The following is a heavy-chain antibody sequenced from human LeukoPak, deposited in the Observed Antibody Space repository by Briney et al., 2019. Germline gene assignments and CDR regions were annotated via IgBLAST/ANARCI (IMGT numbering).Heavy chain of an antibody. CDR1: GYTFTSYG. Sequence: ASVKVSCKASGYTFTSYGISWVRQAPGQGLEWMGWISAYNGNTNYAQKLQGRVIMTTDTSTSTAYMELRSLRSDDTVVYYCARDRKGYSSSWYSNWFDPWGQGTLVTVSS. CDR3: ARDRKGYSSSWYSNWFDP. CDR2: ISAYNGNT. J-gene: IGHJ5*02. D-gene: IGHD6-13*01. V-gene: IGHV1-18*01.